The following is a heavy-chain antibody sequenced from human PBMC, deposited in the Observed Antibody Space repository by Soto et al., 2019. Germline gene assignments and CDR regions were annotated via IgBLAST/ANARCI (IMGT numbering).Heavy chain of an antibody. D-gene: IGHD3-10*01. CDR2: INPKSGGS. J-gene: IGHJ4*02. Sequence: ASVKVSCKASGYTFNDHYLHWVRQAPGQGLEWMAWINPKSGGSSYAQKFQGRVTMTWDTPISTAYMEVRRLTSDDTAVYYCTRLSTSHSYYSYDYWGQGSVVTVSS. CDR1: GYTFNDHY. V-gene: IGHV1-2*02. CDR3: TRLSTSHSYYSYDY.